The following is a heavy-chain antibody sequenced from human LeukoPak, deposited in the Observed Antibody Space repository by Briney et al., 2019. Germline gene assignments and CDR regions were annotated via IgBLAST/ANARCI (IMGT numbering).Heavy chain of an antibody. J-gene: IGHJ6*02. D-gene: IGHD3-3*01. CDR1: GFTFSPFS. V-gene: IGHV3-48*04. CDR2: ISSSGSTI. Sequence: GRSLRLSCVASGFTFSPFSMNWVRQAPGKGLEWVSYISSSGSTIYYADSVKGRFTISRDNAKNSLYLQMNSLRAEDTAVYYCASTVENWSYGMDVWGQGTTVTVSS. CDR3: ASTVENWSYGMDV.